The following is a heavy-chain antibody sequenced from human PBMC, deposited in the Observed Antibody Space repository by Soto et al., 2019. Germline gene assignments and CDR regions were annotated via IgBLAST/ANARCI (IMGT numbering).Heavy chain of an antibody. D-gene: IGHD3-9*01. CDR1: GYTFTSYA. J-gene: IGHJ4*02. CDR2: INAGNGNT. Sequence: ASVKVSCKASGYTFTSYAMHWVRQAPGQRLEWMGWINAGNGNTKYSQKFQGRVTITRDTSASTAYMELSSLRSEDTAVYYCAKPLFYSDRWYFDYWGQGTPVTVSS. V-gene: IGHV1-3*01. CDR3: AKPLFYSDRWYFDY.